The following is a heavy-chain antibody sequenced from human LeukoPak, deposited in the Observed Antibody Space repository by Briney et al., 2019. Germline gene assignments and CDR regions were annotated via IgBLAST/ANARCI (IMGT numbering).Heavy chain of an antibody. CDR1: GFTFSSYS. J-gene: IGHJ4*02. Sequence: GGSLRLSCAASGFTFSSYSMNWVRQAPGKGLEWVSSISSSSSYIYYADSVEGRFTISRDNAKNSLYLQMNSLRAEDTAVYYCARDPEGDYYGSGEDFDDWGQGTLVTVSS. CDR3: ARDPEGDYYGSGEDFDD. D-gene: IGHD3-10*01. CDR2: ISSSSSYI. V-gene: IGHV3-21*01.